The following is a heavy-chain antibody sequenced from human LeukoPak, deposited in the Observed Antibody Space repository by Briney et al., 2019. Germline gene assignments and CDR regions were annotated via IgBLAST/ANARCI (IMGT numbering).Heavy chain of an antibody. Sequence: ASVKVSCKASGYTFTSYYMHWVRQAPGQGLEWMGIINPSGGSTSYAQKFQGRVTMTRDTSTSTVYMELSSLRSEDTAVYHCARDPSSSFYYYYYGMDVWGQGTTVTVSS. CDR1: GYTFTSYY. D-gene: IGHD6-6*01. J-gene: IGHJ6*02. CDR2: INPSGGST. V-gene: IGHV1-46*01. CDR3: ARDPSSSFYYYYYGMDV.